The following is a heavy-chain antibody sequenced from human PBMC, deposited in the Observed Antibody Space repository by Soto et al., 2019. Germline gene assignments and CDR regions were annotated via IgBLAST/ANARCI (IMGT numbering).Heavy chain of an antibody. J-gene: IGHJ6*02. CDR3: AREEVGYCSGGRCYYYVMDV. Sequence: TSETLSLTCTVSGGSISSYYWSWIRQPAGKGLEWIGRIYTSGNTNYNPSPKSRVTMSVDTSKNQFSLKLSSVTAADTAVYYCAREEVGYCSGGRCYYYVMDVWGQGTTVTVSS. D-gene: IGHD2-15*01. V-gene: IGHV4-4*07. CDR2: IYTSGNT. CDR1: GGSISSYY.